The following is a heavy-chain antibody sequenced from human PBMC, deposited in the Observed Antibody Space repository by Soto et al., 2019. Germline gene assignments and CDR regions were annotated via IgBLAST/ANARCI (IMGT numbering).Heavy chain of an antibody. CDR1: GFTFSGSA. V-gene: IGHV3-73*01. J-gene: IGHJ4*02. D-gene: IGHD3-22*01. CDR2: IGSKANNYAT. Sequence: PGGSLRLSCAASGFTFSGSAMHWVRQASGKGLEWVGRIGSKANNYATACAASVKGRFTISRDDSKNTAYLQMNSLKTEDTAVYHCAKDTYFRDSSGYYVFDYWGPGTQVTVSS. CDR3: AKDTYFRDSSGYYVFDY.